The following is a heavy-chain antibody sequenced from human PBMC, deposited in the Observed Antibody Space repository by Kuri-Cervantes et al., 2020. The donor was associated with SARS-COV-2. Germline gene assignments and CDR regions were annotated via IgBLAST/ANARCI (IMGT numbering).Heavy chain of an antibody. CDR3: TTPLEPTDYGDLGAFDI. D-gene: IGHD4-17*01. J-gene: IGHJ3*02. V-gene: IGHV3-15*01. CDR1: GFTFSNAW. CDR2: IKSKTDGGTT. Sequence: GGSLRLSCAASGFTFSNAWMSWVRQAPGKGLEWVGRIKSKTDGGTTDYAAPVKGRFTISRDDSKNTLYLQMNSLKTEDTAVYYCTTPLEPTDYGDLGAFDIWGQGTMVTVSS.